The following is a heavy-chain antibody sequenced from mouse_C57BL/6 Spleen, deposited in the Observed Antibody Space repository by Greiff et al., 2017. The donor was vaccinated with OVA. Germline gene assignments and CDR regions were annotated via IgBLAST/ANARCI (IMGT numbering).Heavy chain of an antibody. CDR3: ARWAAQATGYYFDY. CDR2: INPSSGYT. D-gene: IGHD3-2*02. J-gene: IGHJ2*01. CDR1: GYTFTSYW. Sequence: QVQLQQSGAELAKPGASVKLSCKASGYTFTSYWMHWVKQRPGQGLEWIGYINPSSGYTKYNQKFKGKATLTADKSSSTAYMQLSSLTYEDSAVYYCARWAAQATGYYFDYWGQGTTVTVSS. V-gene: IGHV1-7*01.